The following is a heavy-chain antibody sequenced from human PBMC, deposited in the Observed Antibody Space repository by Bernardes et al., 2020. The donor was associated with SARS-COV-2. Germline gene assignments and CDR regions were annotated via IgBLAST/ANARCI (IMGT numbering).Heavy chain of an antibody. CDR2: VNADGHMT. Sequence: GGSLRLSCSASGFTFSSYSMHWVRQAPGKGLEYVSVVNADGHMTNYADSVKGRFTISRDNSKNTVYLQMTSLRAEDTAVYYCVKEMGATRGLDYWGQGTLVTVSS. CDR3: VKEMGATRGLDY. J-gene: IGHJ4*02. V-gene: IGHV3-64D*06. CDR1: GFTFSSYS. D-gene: IGHD5-12*01.